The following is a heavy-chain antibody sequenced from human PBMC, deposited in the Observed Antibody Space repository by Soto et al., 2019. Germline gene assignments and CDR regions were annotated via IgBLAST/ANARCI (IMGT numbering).Heavy chain of an antibody. J-gene: IGHJ4*02. CDR3: AREYYDSSGYPAFDY. CDR1: GGSISSGGYY. Sequence: KPSETLSLTCTVSGGSISSGGYYWSWIRQHPGKGLEWIGYIYYSGSTYYNPSLKSRVTISVDTSKNQFSLKLSSVTAADTAVYYCAREYYDSSGYPAFDYWGQGTLVTVSS. V-gene: IGHV4-31*03. D-gene: IGHD3-22*01. CDR2: IYYSGST.